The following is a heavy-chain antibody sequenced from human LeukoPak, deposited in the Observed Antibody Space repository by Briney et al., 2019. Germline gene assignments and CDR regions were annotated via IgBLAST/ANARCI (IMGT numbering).Heavy chain of an antibody. Sequence: GASVKVSCKASGGTFSSYAISWVRQAPGQGLGWMGGIIPIFGTANYPQKFQGRVTITTDESTSTAYMELSSLRSEDTAVYYCARDLGRRYYDSSGYYAFDYWGQGTLVTVSS. D-gene: IGHD3-22*01. CDR3: ARDLGRRYYDSSGYYAFDY. CDR2: IIPIFGTA. J-gene: IGHJ4*02. CDR1: GGTFSSYA. V-gene: IGHV1-69*05.